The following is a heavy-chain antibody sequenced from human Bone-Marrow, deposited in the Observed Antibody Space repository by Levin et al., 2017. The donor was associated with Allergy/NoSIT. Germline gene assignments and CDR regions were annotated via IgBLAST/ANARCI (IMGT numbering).Heavy chain of an antibody. CDR3: ARLSPDGGGVY. D-gene: IGHD3-16*01. CDR1: GGSISSSSYY. J-gene: IGHJ4*02. CDR2: IYYSGST. Sequence: SETLSLTCTVSGGSISSSSYYWGWIRQPPGKGLEWIGSIYYSGSTYYNPSLKSRVTISVDTSKNQFSLKLSSVTAADTAVYYCARLSPDGGGVYWGQGTLVTVSS. V-gene: IGHV4-39*01.